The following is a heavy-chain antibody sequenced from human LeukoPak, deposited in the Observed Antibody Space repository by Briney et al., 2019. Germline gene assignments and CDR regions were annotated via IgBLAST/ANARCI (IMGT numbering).Heavy chain of an antibody. CDR2: ISYDGSNK. V-gene: IGHV3-30*18. Sequence: GGSLRLSCAASGFTFSSYGMHWVRQAPGKGLEWVAVISYDGSNKYYTDSVKGRFTISRDNSKNTLYLQMNSLRAEDTAVYYCAKSAWNDVGWGNYWGQGTLVTVSS. CDR3: AKSAWNDVGWGNY. J-gene: IGHJ4*02. CDR1: GFTFSSYG. D-gene: IGHD1-1*01.